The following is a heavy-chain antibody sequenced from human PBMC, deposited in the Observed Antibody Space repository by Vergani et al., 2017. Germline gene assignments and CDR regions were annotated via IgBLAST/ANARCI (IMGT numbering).Heavy chain of an antibody. Sequence: EVQLVESGGGLVKPGGSLRLSCAASGFTFSSYSMNWVRQAPGKGLEWVSAISGSGGSTYYADSVKGRFTISRDNSKNTLYLQMNSLRAEDTAVYYCAKDGPPGYSSGWSQXPHYWGQGTLVTVSS. CDR2: ISGSGGST. CDR1: GFTFSSYS. V-gene: IGHV3-23*04. D-gene: IGHD6-19*01. CDR3: AKDGPPGYSSGWSQXPHY. J-gene: IGHJ4*02.